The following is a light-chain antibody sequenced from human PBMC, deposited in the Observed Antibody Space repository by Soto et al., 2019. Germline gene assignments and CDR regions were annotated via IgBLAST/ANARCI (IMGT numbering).Light chain of an antibody. CDR2: GAS. J-gene: IGKJ1*01. Sequence: EIVMTQSPASLSVSPGERATLSCTASHNINRYLAWYQQMPCQAPRLLIHGASTLAIGVPARFSGSGSGTEFPLTISSLQSEDSAIYYCQQYKNWPWTFGQGAKVEI. V-gene: IGKV3-15*01. CDR1: HNINRY. CDR3: QQYKNWPWT.